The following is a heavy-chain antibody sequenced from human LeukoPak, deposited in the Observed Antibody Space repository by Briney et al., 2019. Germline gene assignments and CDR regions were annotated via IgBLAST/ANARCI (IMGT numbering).Heavy chain of an antibody. CDR2: ISSSGSTI. CDR1: GFTFSDYY. V-gene: IGHV3-11*04. J-gene: IGHJ3*02. Sequence: PGGSLRLSCAASGFTFSDYYMSWIRQAPGKGLERVSYISSSGSTIYYADSVKGRFTISRDNAKNSLYLQMNRLRNEDTAVYYCVRVRSVIRDAFDIWGQGTVVTVSS. CDR3: VRVRSVIRDAFDI. D-gene: IGHD2-21*01.